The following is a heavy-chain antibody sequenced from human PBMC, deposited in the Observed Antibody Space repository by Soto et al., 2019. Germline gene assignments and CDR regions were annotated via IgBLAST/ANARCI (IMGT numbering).Heavy chain of an antibody. CDR2: ISYDGRNT. V-gene: IGHV3-33*01. CDR3: SRAKWHDDSGRVREFGY. Sequence: GGSLRLSCAASGFTFGGYGMHWVRQAPGKGLEWAAAISYDGRNTYYADSVQGRFAISRDNSKNTMYLQMNSLRIEETSVYYCSRAKWHDDSGRVREFGYWGQGALVTVSS. CDR1: GFTFGGYG. D-gene: IGHD3-10*01. J-gene: IGHJ4*02.